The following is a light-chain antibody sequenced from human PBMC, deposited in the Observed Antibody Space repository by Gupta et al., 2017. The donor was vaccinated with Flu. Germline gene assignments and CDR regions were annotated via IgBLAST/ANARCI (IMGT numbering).Light chain of an antibody. CDR2: DYT. Sequence: VTVPKLLIHDYTYRASGVPDRFSGSKSATSATLAITGLQADDEAYYYCQSFDTRLNGYVFGSGTKVTVL. V-gene: IGLV1-40*01. CDR3: QSFDTRLNGYV. J-gene: IGLJ1*01.